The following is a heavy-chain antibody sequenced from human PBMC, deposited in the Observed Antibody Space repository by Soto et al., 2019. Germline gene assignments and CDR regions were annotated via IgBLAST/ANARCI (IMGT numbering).Heavy chain of an antibody. V-gene: IGHV4-39*01. J-gene: IGHJ4*02. D-gene: IGHD2-21*02. CDR1: GGSISSSSYY. Sequence: SETLSLTCTVSGGSISSSSYYWGWIRQPPGKGLEWIGSIYYSGSTYYNPSLKSRVTISVDTSKNQFSLKLSSVTAADTAVYYCATYGGNSFDYWGQGTLVTVSS. CDR3: ATYGGNSFDY. CDR2: IYYSGST.